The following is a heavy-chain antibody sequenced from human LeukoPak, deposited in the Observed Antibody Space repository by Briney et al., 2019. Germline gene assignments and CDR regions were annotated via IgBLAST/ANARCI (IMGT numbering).Heavy chain of an antibody. CDR1: GFTFSSYW. D-gene: IGHD6-6*01. J-gene: IGHJ4*02. V-gene: IGHV3-7*01. CDR2: IKQDGSEK. Sequence: PGGSLRLSCAASGFTFSSYWMTWVRQAPGKGLEWVANIKQDGSEKYYVDSVKGRFTISRDNAKNSLYLQMNSLRAEDAAVYYCASGRGSSSWGQGSLVTVSS. CDR3: ASGRGSSS.